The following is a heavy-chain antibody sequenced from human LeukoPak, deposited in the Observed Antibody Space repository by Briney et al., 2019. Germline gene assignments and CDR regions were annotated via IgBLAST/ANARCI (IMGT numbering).Heavy chain of an antibody. D-gene: IGHD5-12*01. J-gene: IGHJ4*02. V-gene: IGHV3-66*01. Sequence: GGSLTLACAASGFTVNSNYMSWVRQAPGKGLEWVSVIYSGATTYYADSVKGRFTISRDNSKNTLYLQMNSLRAEDTAVYYCARYSGSELDYWGQGTLLTVSS. CDR3: ARYSGSELDY. CDR2: IYSGATT. CDR1: GFTVNSNY.